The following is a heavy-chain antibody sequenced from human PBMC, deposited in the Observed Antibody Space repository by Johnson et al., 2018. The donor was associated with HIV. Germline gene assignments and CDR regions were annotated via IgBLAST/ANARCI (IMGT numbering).Heavy chain of an antibody. D-gene: IGHD3-10*01. CDR3: ARDSGKWSGVRFAFDI. Sequence: QVQLVESGGGVVQPGRSLRLSCAASGFTFTNYAMYWVRQAPGKGLEWVALISYDGSNKYYADSVKGQFTISRDNSKNTLYLQMSSLRAEDTAIYYCARDSGKWSGVRFAFDIWGQGTMATVSS. J-gene: IGHJ3*02. V-gene: IGHV3-30-3*01. CDR1: GFTFTNYA. CDR2: ISYDGSNK.